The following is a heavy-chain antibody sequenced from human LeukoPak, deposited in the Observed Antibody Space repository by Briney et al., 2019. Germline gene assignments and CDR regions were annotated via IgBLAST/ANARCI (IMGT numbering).Heavy chain of an antibody. CDR1: GGSISSSSYY. Sequence: SETLSLTCTVSGGSISSSSYYLGWIRQPPGKGLEWIVSIYYSGSTYYNPSLKSRVTISVDTSKNQFSLKLSSVTAADAAVYYCAGSPWASGLSYYYYYGMDVWGQGTTVTVSS. CDR2: IYYSGST. V-gene: IGHV4-39*01. J-gene: IGHJ6*02. CDR3: AGSPWASGLSYYYYYGMDV. D-gene: IGHD3-3*01.